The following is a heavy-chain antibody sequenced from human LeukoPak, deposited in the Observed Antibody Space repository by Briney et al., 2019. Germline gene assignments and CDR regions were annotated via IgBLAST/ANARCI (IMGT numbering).Heavy chain of an antibody. CDR2: INHSGST. V-gene: IGHV4-34*01. CDR1: GGSFSGYY. J-gene: IGHJ2*01. CDR3: ARVSSGSYSYWYFDL. Sequence: PSETLSLTCAVYGGSFSGYYWSWIRQPPGKGLEWIGEINHSGSTNYNPSLKSRVTISVDTSKNQFSLKLSSVTAADTAVYYCARVSSGSYSYWYFDLWGRGTLVTVSS. D-gene: IGHD1-26*01.